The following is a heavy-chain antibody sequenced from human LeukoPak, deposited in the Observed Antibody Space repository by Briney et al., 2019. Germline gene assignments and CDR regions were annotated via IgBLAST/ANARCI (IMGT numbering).Heavy chain of an antibody. J-gene: IGHJ6*02. V-gene: IGHV3-21*01. CDR2: ISSSSSYI. Sequence: GGSLRLSCAASGFTFSSYSMNWVRQAPGKGLEWVSSISSSSSYIYYADSVKGRFTISRDNAKNSLYLQMNSLRAEDTAVYYCARDAGLTTVTTAYYYYAMDVWGQGTTVTVSS. CDR3: ARDAGLTTVTTAYYYYAMDV. D-gene: IGHD4-17*01. CDR1: GFTFSSYS.